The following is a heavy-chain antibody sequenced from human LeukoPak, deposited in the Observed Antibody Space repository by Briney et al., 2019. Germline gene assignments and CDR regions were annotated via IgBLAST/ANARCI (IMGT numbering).Heavy chain of an antibody. J-gene: IGHJ4*02. CDR2: INTSGGST. D-gene: IGHD4-17*01. CDR3: ARGYGDYAY. CDR1: VYTFTIYY. Sequence: ASVTVSFTSSVYTFTIYYMHWVSQAPGQGHEWMGIINTSGGSTTNAKKFQGRVTMTTDTSTITVYMEFSSLRSEDTAVYYCARGYGDYAYWGQGTLVTVSS. V-gene: IGHV1-46*01.